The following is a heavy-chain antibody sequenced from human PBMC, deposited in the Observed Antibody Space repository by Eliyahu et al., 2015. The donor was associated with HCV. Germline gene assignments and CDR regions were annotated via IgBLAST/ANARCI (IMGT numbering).Heavy chain of an antibody. CDR3: AKGIAAASWYAFDI. Sequence: EVQLVESGGGLVQPGXSLRLSCXASGFXFXDYAMHWVRQAPGKGLEWVSGISWNSGSIGYADXVKGRFTISRDNAKNSLYLQMNSLRAEDTALYYCAKGIAAASWYAFDIWGQGTMVTVSS. CDR2: ISWNSGSI. J-gene: IGHJ3*02. V-gene: IGHV3-9*01. D-gene: IGHD6-13*01. CDR1: GFXFXDYA.